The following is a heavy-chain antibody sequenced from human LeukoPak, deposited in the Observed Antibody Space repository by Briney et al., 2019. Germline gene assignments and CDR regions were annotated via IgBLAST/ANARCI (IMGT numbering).Heavy chain of an antibody. Sequence: SGTLSLTCGVSGGSISGTNWWSWVRQPPGQGLEWIGEISLAGQTNYNPSLNGRVTMSLDKSSNQLSLHLTSVTAADTATYCSRESGPFCPFGYWGQGTLVIVPP. J-gene: IGHJ4*02. CDR2: ISLAGQT. V-gene: IGHV4-4*02. CDR1: GGSISGTNW. D-gene: IGHD1-26*01. CDR3: RESGPFCPFGY.